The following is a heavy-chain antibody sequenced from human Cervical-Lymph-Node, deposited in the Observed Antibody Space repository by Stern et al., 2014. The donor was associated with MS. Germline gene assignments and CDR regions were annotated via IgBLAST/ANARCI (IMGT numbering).Heavy chain of an antibody. CDR1: GGSINSYY. D-gene: IGHD3-10*01. CDR2: IFYSGTT. V-gene: IGHV4-59*01. CDR3: ASSSGSYYPHDQ. J-gene: IGHJ4*02. Sequence: VQLVESGPGLVKPSETLSLTCTVSGGSINSYYWSWIRQPPGKGLEWIGYIFYSGTTNYNPSLKSRVTISVDPSKNQFSMNLSSVTAADTAVYFCASSSGSYYPHDQWGQGTLVTVSS.